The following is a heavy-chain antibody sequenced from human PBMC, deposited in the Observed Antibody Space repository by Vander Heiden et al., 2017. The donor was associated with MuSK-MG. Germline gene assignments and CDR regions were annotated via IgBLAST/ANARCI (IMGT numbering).Heavy chain of an antibody. V-gene: IGHV4-61*01. CDR1: GGAVSSGSYY. J-gene: IGHJ4*02. CDR3: ARSVRATMIYYFDY. CDR2: IYYSGST. Sequence: QVQLQESGPGLVKPAETLPLTCTVSGGAVSSGSYYRSWIRQPPGKGLEWIGYIYYSGSTNYNPSLKSRVTISVDTSKNQFSLKLSSVTAADTAVYYCARSVRATMIYYFDYWGQGTLVTVSS. D-gene: IGHD2-2*01.